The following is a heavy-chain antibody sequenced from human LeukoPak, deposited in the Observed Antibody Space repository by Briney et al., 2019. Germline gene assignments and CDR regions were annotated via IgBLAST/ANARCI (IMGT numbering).Heavy chain of an antibody. CDR3: ARASYSYDINGWVPFDY. J-gene: IGHJ4*02. CDR2: INPNSGGT. V-gene: IGHV1-2*02. D-gene: IGHD3-22*01. Sequence: ASVKVSCKASGYTFTGYYMHWVRQAPGQGLEWMGWINPNSGGTNYAQKFQGRVTMTRDTSISTAHMELSRLRSDDTAVYYCARASYSYDINGWVPFDYWGQGTLVTVSS. CDR1: GYTFTGYY.